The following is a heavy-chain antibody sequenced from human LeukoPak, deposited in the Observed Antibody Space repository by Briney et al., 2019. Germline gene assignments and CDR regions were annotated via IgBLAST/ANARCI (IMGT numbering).Heavy chain of an antibody. CDR3: AKAPAAATKYYYGMDV. J-gene: IGHJ6*02. D-gene: IGHD6-13*01. CDR2: ISGSGGAT. V-gene: IGHV3-23*01. CDR1: GFTFNNYA. Sequence: PGGSLRLSCAASGFTFNNYAMSWVRQAPGKGLEWVSAISGSGGATYYADSVKGRFTISRDNSKNTLFLHMNSLRVEDTAVCYCAKAPAAATKYYYGMDVWGQGTTVTVSS.